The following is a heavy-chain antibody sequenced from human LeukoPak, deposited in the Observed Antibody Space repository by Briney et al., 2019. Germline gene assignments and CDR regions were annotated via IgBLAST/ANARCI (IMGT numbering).Heavy chain of an antibody. CDR2: ISYDGSNK. V-gene: IGHV3-30*18. CDR1: GFTFSDCY. CDR3: AKDRQYGMDV. Sequence: GGSLRLSCAASGFTFSDCYMSWLRQAPGKGLEWVAVISYDGSNKYYADSVKGRFTISRDNSKNTLYLQMNSLRAEDTAVYYCAKDRQYGMDVWGQGTTVTVSS. J-gene: IGHJ6*02.